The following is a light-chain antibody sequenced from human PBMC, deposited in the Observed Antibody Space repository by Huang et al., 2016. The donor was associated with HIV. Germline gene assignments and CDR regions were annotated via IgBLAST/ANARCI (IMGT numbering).Light chain of an antibody. V-gene: IGKV3-20*01. CDR1: ESVTGAY. CDR2: GAS. CDR3: QEYGISLWT. J-gene: IGKJ1*01. Sequence: EVVLTQSPGTLSLSPGERASLSCRASESVTGAYLAWYQQKPGQAPRLLSYGASTRATGIPDRFSGSGSGTDFTLTISRLEPEDSAVYYCQEYGISLWTFGQGTKVEIK.